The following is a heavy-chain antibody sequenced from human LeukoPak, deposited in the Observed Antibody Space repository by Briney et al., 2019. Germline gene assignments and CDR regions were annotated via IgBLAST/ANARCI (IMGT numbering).Heavy chain of an antibody. V-gene: IGHV3-21*01. D-gene: IGHD3-9*01. CDR3: ARDKSFDYFDY. J-gene: IGHJ4*02. Sequence: GGSLRLSCAASGFTFSSYSMNWVRQAPGKGLEWVSSISSSSSYIYYAGSVKGRFTISRDNAKNSLYLQMNSLRAEDTAVYYCARDKSFDYFDYWGQGTLVTVSS. CDR1: GFTFSSYS. CDR2: ISSSSSYI.